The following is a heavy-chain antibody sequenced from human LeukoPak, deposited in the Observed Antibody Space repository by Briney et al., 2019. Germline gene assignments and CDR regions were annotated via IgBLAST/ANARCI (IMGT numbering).Heavy chain of an antibody. CDR3: ARAGCSSTSCYRSANWFDP. CDR1: GGTFSSYA. V-gene: IGHV1-69*13. J-gene: IGHJ5*02. D-gene: IGHD2-2*01. Sequence: GASVKVSCKASGGTFSSYAISWVRQAPGQGLEWMGGIIPIFGTANYAQKFQGRVTITADESTSTAYMELSSLRSEDTAVYYCARAGCSSTSCYRSANWFDPWGQGTLVTVSS. CDR2: IIPIFGTA.